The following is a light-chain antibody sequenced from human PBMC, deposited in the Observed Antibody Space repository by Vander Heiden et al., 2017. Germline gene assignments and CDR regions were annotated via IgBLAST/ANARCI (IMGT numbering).Light chain of an antibody. V-gene: IGLV6-57*01. J-gene: IGLJ3*02. CDR2: EDN. CDR1: SGSIASNY. CDR3: KSYDSSNAV. Sequence: NFMLTQPHSVSESPGKTVTISCTRSSGSIASNYVQWYQQRPGSSTTTGCVEDNQRPSGVPDRFAGYIDSSYKYEYIKSSGLKTEHEADDYCKSYDSSNAVFGGGTKMTVL.